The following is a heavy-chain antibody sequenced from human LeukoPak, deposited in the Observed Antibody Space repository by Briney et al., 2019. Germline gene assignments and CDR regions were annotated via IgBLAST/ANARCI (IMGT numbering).Heavy chain of an antibody. J-gene: IGHJ3*02. CDR1: GFTFSSYA. Sequence: GGSLRLSCAASGFTFSSYAMSWVRQAPGKGLEWVSAISGSGGSTYYADSVKGRFTISRDNSKNTLYLQMNSLRAEDTAVYYCARDLSPRYGDYVPDAFDIWGQGTMVTVSS. D-gene: IGHD4-17*01. V-gene: IGHV3-23*01. CDR3: ARDLSPRYGDYVPDAFDI. CDR2: ISGSGGST.